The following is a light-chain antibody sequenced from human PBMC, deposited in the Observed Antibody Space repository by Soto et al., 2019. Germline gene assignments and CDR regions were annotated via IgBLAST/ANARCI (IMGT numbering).Light chain of an antibody. V-gene: IGLV2-8*01. CDR3: SSSAGTNSFVL. J-gene: IGLJ3*02. CDR2: EVN. CDR1: SSDIGGYNS. Sequence: QSALTQPPSASGSPGQSVTISCTGTSSDIGGYNSVSWYQQHPGKAPKLMIYEVNKRPLGVPERFSGSKSGNTASLTGSGLQADDEADYYCSSSAGTNSFVLFGGGSKLTVL.